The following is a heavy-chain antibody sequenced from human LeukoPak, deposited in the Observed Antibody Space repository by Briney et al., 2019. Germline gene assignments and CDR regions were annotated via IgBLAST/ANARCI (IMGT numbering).Heavy chain of an antibody. CDR1: GYTFTGYY. CDR3: ARGRGFGPSYWYFDL. Sequence: ASVTVSCKASGYTFTGYYMHWVRQAPGQGLEWMGWINPNSGGTNYAQKFQGRVTMTRDTSISTAYMELSRLRSDDTAVYYCARGRGFGPSYWYFDLWGRGTLVTVSS. V-gene: IGHV1-2*02. CDR2: INPNSGGT. D-gene: IGHD3-16*01. J-gene: IGHJ2*01.